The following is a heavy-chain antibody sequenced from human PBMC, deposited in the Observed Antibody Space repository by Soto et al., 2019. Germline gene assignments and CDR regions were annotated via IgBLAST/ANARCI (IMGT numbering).Heavy chain of an antibody. D-gene: IGHD6-13*01. CDR2: ITSSSFYI. Sequence: VGSLQLSCAASGFTFISYTMNWVRQAPGKGLEWVSSITSSSFYIYYADSVKGRFTISRDNAKNSLYLQMNSLRAEDTAMYYCARTIAAAGTGFDYWGQGTLVTVSS. J-gene: IGHJ4*02. V-gene: IGHV3-21*04. CDR3: ARTIAAAGTGFDY. CDR1: GFTFISYT.